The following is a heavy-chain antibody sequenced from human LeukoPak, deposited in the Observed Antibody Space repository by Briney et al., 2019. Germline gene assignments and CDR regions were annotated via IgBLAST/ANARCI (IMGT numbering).Heavy chain of an antibody. D-gene: IGHD5-24*01. CDR1: GYSISSGYY. Sequence: PSETLSLTCAVSGYSISSGYYWGWIRQPPGKGLEWIGSIYHSGSTYYNPSLKSRVTISVDTSKNQFSLKLSSVTAADTAVYYCARDRGDGSNLAYHFDYWGQGTLVTVSS. CDR2: IYHSGST. V-gene: IGHV4-38-2*02. CDR3: ARDRGDGSNLAYHFDY. J-gene: IGHJ4*02.